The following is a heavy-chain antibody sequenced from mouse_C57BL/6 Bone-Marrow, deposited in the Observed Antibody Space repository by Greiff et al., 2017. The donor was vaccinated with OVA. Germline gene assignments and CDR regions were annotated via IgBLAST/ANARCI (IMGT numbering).Heavy chain of an antibody. V-gene: IGHV1-7*01. CDR2: ITPSSGYT. CDR1: GYTFTSYW. Sequence: LVESGAELANPGASVKLSCKASGYTFTSYWMHWVKQRPGQGLEWIGYITPSSGYTNYNQKFKDKATWTADKSSITAYMQLSSLTYEDSAVYYCARRGRRDYWGQGTTLTGSS. D-gene: IGHD3-3*01. CDR3: ARRGRRDY. J-gene: IGHJ2*01.